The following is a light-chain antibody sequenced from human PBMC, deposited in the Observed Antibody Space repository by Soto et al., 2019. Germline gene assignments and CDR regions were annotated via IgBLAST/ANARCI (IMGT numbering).Light chain of an antibody. CDR2: RDN. CDR1: SSNIGSNY. CDR3: AACDDSLSGRV. Sequence: QTVVTQPPSASGTPGQRVTISCSGSSSNIGSNYVYWYQQLPGTAPKLLIYRDNQRPSGVPDRFSGSKSGTSASLAISGLRSEDEADYYCAACDDSLSGRVFGGGTQLTVL. V-gene: IGLV1-47*01. J-gene: IGLJ2*01.